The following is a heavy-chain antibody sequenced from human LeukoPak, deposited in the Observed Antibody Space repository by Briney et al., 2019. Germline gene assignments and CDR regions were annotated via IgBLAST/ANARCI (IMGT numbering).Heavy chain of an antibody. CDR3: TRILAYSISYYWDNYYYAMDA. J-gene: IGHJ6*02. CDR2: ISSSSSYT. V-gene: IGHV3-11*03. CDR1: GLTFSDYY. Sequence: GGSLRLSCAASGLTFSDYYMSWIRQAPGKGLEWVSYISSSSSYTNYVDSVKGRFTISRDNAKNSLYLQMNNLRAEDTAVYYCTRILAYSISYYWDNYYYAMDAWGQGTTVTVSS. D-gene: IGHD1-26*01.